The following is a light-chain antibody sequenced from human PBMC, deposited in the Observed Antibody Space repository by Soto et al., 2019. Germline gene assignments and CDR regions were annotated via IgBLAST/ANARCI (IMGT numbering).Light chain of an antibody. J-gene: IGKJ1*01. CDR3: QQYSSYSET. CDR2: DAS. CDR1: QSISTW. Sequence: DIQMTQSPSTLSASVGDRVTITCRASQSISTWLAWYQQKPGKAPELLIFDASGLQSGVPSRFSGSGSGTEFTLTISSLQPDDAATYYCQQYSSYSETFGQGTKVDIK. V-gene: IGKV1-5*01.